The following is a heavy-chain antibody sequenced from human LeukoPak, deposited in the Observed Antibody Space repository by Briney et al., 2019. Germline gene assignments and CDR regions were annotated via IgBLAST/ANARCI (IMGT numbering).Heavy chain of an antibody. CDR2: ISGSGDGFSI. J-gene: IGHJ4*02. CDR1: GFVFTIYT. D-gene: IGHD1-26*01. Sequence: GGSLRLSCSASGFVFTIYTMYWVRQAPGKGPEYVSTISGSGDGFSIYYADSVKGRFTISRDDSKSILYLQMNGLRSEDTAVYYCVKDFGRIRGTPDSWGQGTLVTVSS. V-gene: IGHV3-64D*06. CDR3: VKDFGRIRGTPDS.